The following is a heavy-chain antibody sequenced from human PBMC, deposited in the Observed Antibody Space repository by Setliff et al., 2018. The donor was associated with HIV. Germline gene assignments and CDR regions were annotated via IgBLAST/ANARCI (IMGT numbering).Heavy chain of an antibody. V-gene: IGHV4-4*07. CDR2: IYTGGRT. D-gene: IGHD3-10*01. CDR1: DDSISSNY. CDR3: ARETNASGSLTAYWYFDL. Sequence: PSETLSLTCTVPDDSISSNYWSWIRQSAGKGLEWVGRIYTGGRTNYNPSLKSRVTISVDTSKNQFSLKLSSVTAADTAVYYCARETNASGSLTAYWYFDLWGRGTLVTVSS. J-gene: IGHJ2*01.